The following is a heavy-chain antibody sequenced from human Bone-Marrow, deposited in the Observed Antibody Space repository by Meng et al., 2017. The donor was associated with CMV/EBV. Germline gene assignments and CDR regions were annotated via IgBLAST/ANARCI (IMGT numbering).Heavy chain of an antibody. V-gene: IGHV1-2*02. J-gene: IGHJ4*02. D-gene: IGHD6-19*01. CDR2: INPNSGGT. CDR1: GYTFTGYY. Sequence: ASVKVSCKASGYTFTGYYMHWVRQAPGQGLEWMGWINPNSGGTNYAQKFQGRVTMTRDTSISTAYMELSRLRSDDTAVYYCARRLVREYYFDYWGQGTLVTVPS. CDR3: ARRLVREYYFDY.